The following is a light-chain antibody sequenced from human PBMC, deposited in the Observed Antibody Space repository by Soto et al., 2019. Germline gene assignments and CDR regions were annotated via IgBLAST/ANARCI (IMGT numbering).Light chain of an antibody. J-gene: IGKJ1*01. CDR3: QHRSDWPWT. CDR1: QTVGIY. Sequence: EIVLTQSPATLSLSPGERATLSCRASQTVGIYLAWYQQKPGQAPRLLIYDASNRAAGIPARFSGSGSGTDFALTISSLEPEDLAIYYCQHRSDWPWTFGQGTKVEI. V-gene: IGKV3-11*01. CDR2: DAS.